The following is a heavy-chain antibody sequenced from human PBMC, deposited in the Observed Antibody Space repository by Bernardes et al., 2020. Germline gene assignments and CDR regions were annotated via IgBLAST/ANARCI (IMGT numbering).Heavy chain of an antibody. Sequence: GESLKISCKGSGYSFTAYWIGWVRQMPGKGLEWIGIIYAGDSDTRYRPSLQGHVTISADPSINTAYLQWSSLKASDTATYSCARVWRYGACYRMEFWSQGTTVSV. J-gene: IGHJ6*02. D-gene: IGHD4-17*01. V-gene: IGHV5-51*01. CDR1: GYSFTAYW. CDR2: IYAGDSDT. CDR3: ARVWRYGACYRMEF.